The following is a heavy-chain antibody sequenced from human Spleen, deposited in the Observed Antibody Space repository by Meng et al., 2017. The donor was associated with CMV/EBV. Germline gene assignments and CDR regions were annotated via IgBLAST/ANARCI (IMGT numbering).Heavy chain of an antibody. J-gene: IGHJ4*02. CDR3: VTDDLCSGGDCSVGY. D-gene: IGHD2-21*02. CDR2: FEPEGGET. CDR1: GYCFIELS. V-gene: IGHV1-24*01. Sequence: SGYCFIELSMQWVRQAPGKGLEWMGGFEPEGGETIFAQKFQGRVTLTEDTSTNTAYMELRSLKSADTAVYYCVTDDLCSGGDCSVGYWGQGVLVTVSS.